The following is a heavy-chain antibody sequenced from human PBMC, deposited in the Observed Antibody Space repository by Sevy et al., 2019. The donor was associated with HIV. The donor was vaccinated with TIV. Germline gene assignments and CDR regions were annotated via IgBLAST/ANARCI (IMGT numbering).Heavy chain of an antibody. D-gene: IGHD3-10*01. CDR1: GFTFSDYY. CDR2: ISSSGSTI. J-gene: IGHJ6*02. CDR3: ARGDDARAYYYGSGSPLYYYYGMDV. V-gene: IGHV3-11*01. Sequence: GESLKISCAASGFTFSDYYMSWIRQAPGKGLEWVSYISSSGSTIYYADSVKGRFTISRDNAKNSLYLQMNSLRAEDTAVYYCARGDDARAYYYGSGSPLYYYYGMDVWGQGTTVTVSS.